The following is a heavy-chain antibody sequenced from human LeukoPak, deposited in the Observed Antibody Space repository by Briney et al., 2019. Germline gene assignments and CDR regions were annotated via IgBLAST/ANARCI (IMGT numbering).Heavy chain of an antibody. J-gene: IGHJ3*02. CDR1: GFTFRTYW. CDR2: ISSSSSTI. Sequence: GGPLRLSCAASGFTFRTYWMSWVRQAPGKGLEWVSYISSSSSTIYYADSVKGRFTISRDNAKNSLYLQMNSLRAEDTAVYYCARDLVGGGAFDIWGQGTMVTVSS. V-gene: IGHV3-48*01. D-gene: IGHD6-6*01. CDR3: ARDLVGGGAFDI.